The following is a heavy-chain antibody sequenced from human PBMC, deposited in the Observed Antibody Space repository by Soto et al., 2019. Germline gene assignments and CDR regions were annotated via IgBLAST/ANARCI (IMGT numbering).Heavy chain of an antibody. CDR2: ISYDGSNK. CDR1: GFTFSSYG. D-gene: IGHD6-6*01. V-gene: IGHV3-30*18. CDR3: AKDIAARNYYFYGMDV. Sequence: PGGSLRLSCAASGFTFSSYGMHWVRQAPGKGLEWVAVISYDGSNKYYADSVKGRFTISRDNSKNTLYLQMNSLRAEDTAVYYCAKDIAARNYYFYGMDVWRQGTTVTVSS. J-gene: IGHJ6*02.